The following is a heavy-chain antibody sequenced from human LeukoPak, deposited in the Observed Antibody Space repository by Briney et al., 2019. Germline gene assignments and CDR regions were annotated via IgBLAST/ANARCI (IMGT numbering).Heavy chain of an antibody. D-gene: IGHD2-15*01. Sequence: SETLSLTRAVYGGSFSGYYWSWIRQPPGKGLEWIGEINHSGSTNYNPSLKSRVTISVDTSKNQFSLKLSSVTAADTAVYYCARLGSGNPYYFDYWGQGTLVTVSS. V-gene: IGHV4-34*01. J-gene: IGHJ4*02. CDR1: GGSFSGYY. CDR3: ARLGSGNPYYFDY. CDR2: INHSGST.